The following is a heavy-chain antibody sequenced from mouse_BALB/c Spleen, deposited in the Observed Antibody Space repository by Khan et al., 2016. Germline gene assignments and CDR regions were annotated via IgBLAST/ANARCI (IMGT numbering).Heavy chain of an antibody. V-gene: IGHV14-3*02. CDR1: GFNIKDTY. Sequence: VQLKQSGAELVKPGASVKLSCTASGFNIKDTYMHWVKQRPEQGLEWIGRIDPANGNTKYDPKFHGKATITADTSSNTAYLQLSSLTSEDTAVYYCARSPYDYDVGFAYWGQGTLVTVSA. CDR2: IDPANGNT. D-gene: IGHD2-4*01. J-gene: IGHJ3*01. CDR3: ARSPYDYDVGFAY.